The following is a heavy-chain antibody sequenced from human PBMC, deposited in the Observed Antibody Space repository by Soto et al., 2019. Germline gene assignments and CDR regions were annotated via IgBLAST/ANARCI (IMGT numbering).Heavy chain of an antibody. V-gene: IGHV1-69*12. CDR3: ARGRIAAAGSEGDYYYYYGMDV. CDR2: IIPIFVTA. Sequence: QVQLVQSGAEVKKPGSSVKVSCKASGGTFSSYAISWVRQAPGQGLEWMGGIIPIFVTANYAQKFQGRVTITADESTSTAYMELSSLRSEDTAVYYCARGRIAAAGSEGDYYYYYGMDVWGQGTTVTVSS. D-gene: IGHD6-13*01. J-gene: IGHJ6*02. CDR1: GGTFSSYA.